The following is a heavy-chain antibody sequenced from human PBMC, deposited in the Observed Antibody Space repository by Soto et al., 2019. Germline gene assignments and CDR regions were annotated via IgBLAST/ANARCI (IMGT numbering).Heavy chain of an antibody. CDR3: ARDANLPLL. D-gene: IGHD2-21*01. V-gene: IGHV3-21*01. J-gene: IGHJ4*02. CDR1: GFAFSDYS. CDR2: ISSTSIYI. Sequence: PGGSLRLSCAASGFAFSDYSMSWVRQAPGKGLEWVSSISSTSIYIYYADSMKGRFTISRDNAKNSLYLQMNSLSAEDTALYYCARDANLPLLWGQGTLVTVSS.